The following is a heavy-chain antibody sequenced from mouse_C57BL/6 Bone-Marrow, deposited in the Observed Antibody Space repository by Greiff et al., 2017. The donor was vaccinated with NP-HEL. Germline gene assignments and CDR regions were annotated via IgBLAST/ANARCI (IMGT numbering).Heavy chain of an antibody. CDR2: IYPGDGDT. CDR1: GYAFSSSW. J-gene: IGHJ4*01. V-gene: IGHV1-82*01. Sequence: QVHVKQSGPELVKPGASVKISCKASGYAFSSSWMNWVKQRPGKGLEWIGRIYPGDGDTNYNGKFKGKATLTADKSSSTAYMQLSSLTSEDSAVYFCARCGYFLYAMDYWGQGTSVTVSS. D-gene: IGHD2-3*01. CDR3: ARCGYFLYAMDY.